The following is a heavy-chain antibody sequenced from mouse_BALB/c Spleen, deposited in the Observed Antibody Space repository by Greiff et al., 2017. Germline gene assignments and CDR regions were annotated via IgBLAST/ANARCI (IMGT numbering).Heavy chain of an antibody. CDR1: GFNIKDYY. CDR3: NSYYGSSYVGDY. D-gene: IGHD1-1*01. V-gene: IGHV14-4*02. J-gene: IGHJ2*01. CDR2: IDPENGDT. Sequence: DVQLQESGAELVRSGASVKLSCTASGFNIKDYYMHWVKQRPEQGLEWIGWIDPENGDTEYAPKFQGKATMTADTSSNTAYLQLSSLTSEDTAVYYCNSYYGSSYVGDYWGQGTTLTVSS.